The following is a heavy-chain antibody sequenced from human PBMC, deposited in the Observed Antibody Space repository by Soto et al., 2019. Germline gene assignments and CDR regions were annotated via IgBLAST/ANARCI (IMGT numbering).Heavy chain of an antibody. Sequence: PGGSLRLSCAASEFTFTKAWMNWVRQAPGKGLEWVGRIKRKTDGGTTDYAAPVKGRFTISRDDSKNTLYLQMNGLKTEDTAVYYCTRNRQRSSGYTYPFYYFDYLGQGAPVTVSS. CDR3: TRNRQRSSGYTYPFYYFDY. J-gene: IGHJ4*02. V-gene: IGHV3-15*07. D-gene: IGHD3-22*01. CDR2: IKRKTDGGTT. CDR1: EFTFTKAW.